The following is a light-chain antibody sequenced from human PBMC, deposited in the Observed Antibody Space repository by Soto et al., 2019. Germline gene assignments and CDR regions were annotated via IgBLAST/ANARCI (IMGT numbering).Light chain of an antibody. CDR1: QRVSSK. CDR3: QQYDNWPRT. V-gene: IGKV3-15*01. Sequence: EIVMTQSPATLSVSPGKRATLSCRASQRVSSKIAWYQLKPVQAPRLLMYGASTRATGIPARFSGSGSGTEFTLTISSLQSEDFAVYYCQQYDNWPRTFGQGTKVEIK. CDR2: GAS. J-gene: IGKJ1*01.